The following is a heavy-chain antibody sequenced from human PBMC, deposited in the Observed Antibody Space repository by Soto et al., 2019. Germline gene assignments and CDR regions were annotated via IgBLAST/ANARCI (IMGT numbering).Heavy chain of an antibody. D-gene: IGHD4-17*01. CDR1: GFSLSTSGVG. V-gene: IGHV2-5*02. Sequence: QITLKESGPTLVKPTQTLTLTCTFSGFSLSTSGVGVGWIRQPPGKALDWLALIYWDDDKRYRPTLQSRLTNTKNTAKNQVVLTMTAIDPLDTATYYCAHSWVPSFHVKHYGDYSETTSYYDYWGHGTLVTVSS. J-gene: IGHJ4*01. CDR3: AHSWVPSFHVKHYGDYSETTSYYDY. CDR2: IYWDDDK.